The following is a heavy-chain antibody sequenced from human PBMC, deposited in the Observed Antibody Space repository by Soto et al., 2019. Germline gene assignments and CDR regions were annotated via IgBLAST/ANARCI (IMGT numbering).Heavy chain of an antibody. V-gene: IGHV3-33*01. CDR1: GFTFSSYA. CDR3: ARAIAVGSTSLDY. D-gene: IGHD6-19*01. J-gene: IGHJ4*02. CDR2: IWFDGSNK. Sequence: GGSLRLSCAASGFTFSSYAIHWVRQAPGKGLEWVAIIWFDGSNKYYADSVKGRFSISRGNSKNTLFLQMDSLRAEDTAVYYCARAIAVGSTSLDYWGLGTRVTVSS.